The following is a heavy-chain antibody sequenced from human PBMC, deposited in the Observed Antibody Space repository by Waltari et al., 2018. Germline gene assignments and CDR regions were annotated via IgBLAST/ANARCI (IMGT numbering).Heavy chain of an antibody. CDR2: RYVTGPT. CDR1: GASVASVAHY. J-gene: IGHJ4*02. Sequence: QLRLRESGPGLVKPSETLSLTCAVSGASVASVAHYWGGIGQAPDRGVEWIGTRYVTGPTHYVPSLRGRVTISADTSRDQFSLGVGSVTATDTAVYYCAGTALHTKIAFDSGGQGTQVTVSA. D-gene: IGHD2-21*01. CDR3: AGTALHTKIAFDS. V-gene: IGHV4-39*01.